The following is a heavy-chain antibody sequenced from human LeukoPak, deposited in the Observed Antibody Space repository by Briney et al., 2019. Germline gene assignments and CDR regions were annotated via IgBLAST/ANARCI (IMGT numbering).Heavy chain of an antibody. V-gene: IGHV1-8*01. J-gene: IGHJ4*02. CDR3: ARRIRYCSSTSCRRSRFDY. CDR1: GYTFTSYD. CDR2: MNPNSGNT. D-gene: IGHD2-2*01. Sequence: ASVKVSCKASGYTFTSYDINWVRQATGQGLEWMGWMNPNSGNTGYAQKFQGRVTMTRNTSISTAYMELSSLRSEDTAVYYCARRIRYCSSTSCRRSRFDYWGQGTLVTVSS.